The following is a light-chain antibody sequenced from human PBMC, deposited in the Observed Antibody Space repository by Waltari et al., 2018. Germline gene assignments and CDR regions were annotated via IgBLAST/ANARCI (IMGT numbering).Light chain of an antibody. CDR3: SSHTSTVPHV. J-gene: IGLJ1*01. CDR1: RNDVGGYVN. CDR2: EVS. Sequence: QSALTQPASVPGPPRQSITISCTGTRNDVGGYVNVPCYQQYPAKAPKLIIYEVSYRPSGIAARYSGAKSARAASLTNSGLQADDEADYYCSSHTSTVPHVFGTGTRVTVV. V-gene: IGLV2-14*01.